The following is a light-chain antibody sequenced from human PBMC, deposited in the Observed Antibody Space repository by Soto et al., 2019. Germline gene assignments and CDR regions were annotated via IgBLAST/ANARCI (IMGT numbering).Light chain of an antibody. CDR1: SSDVGGYYY. CDR3: SSHAGSNNLV. V-gene: IGLV2-14*01. Sequence: QSVLTQPASVSGSPGQSITISCTGTSSDVGGYYYVSWYQHHPGKAPKLMIYQVSNRPSGVSNRFSGSKSGNTASLTISGLQAEDEADYYCSSHAGSNNLVFGGGTKVTVL. J-gene: IGLJ3*02. CDR2: QVS.